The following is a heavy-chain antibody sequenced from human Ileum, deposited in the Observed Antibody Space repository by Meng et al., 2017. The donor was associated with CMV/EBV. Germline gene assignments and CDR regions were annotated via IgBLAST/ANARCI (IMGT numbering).Heavy chain of an antibody. CDR1: GASISSGDYY. CDR2: IFFSGNT. CDR3: ARFRIAALGNLFDP. V-gene: IGHV4-30-4*08. Sequence: QGPRQGSGPGLLKPSQTLSLSCTVSGASISSGDYYWSWIRQPPGKGLEWIGYIFFSGNTYYNPSLNNRVIISIDTPRNQFSLKVDSVTAADTAVYYCARFRIAALGNLFDPWGHGTLVTVSS. J-gene: IGHJ5*02. D-gene: IGHD6-13*01.